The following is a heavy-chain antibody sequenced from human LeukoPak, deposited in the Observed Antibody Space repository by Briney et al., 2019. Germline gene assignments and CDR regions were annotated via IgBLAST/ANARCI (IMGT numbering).Heavy chain of an antibody. Sequence: ASVKVSCKASGYTFTGYYMHWVRQAPGQGLEWMGWINPNSGGTNYAQKFQGRVTMTRDTSISTAYMELSRLRSDDTAVYYCARALRYGYSSGLLGYWGQGTLVTVSS. CDR1: GYTFTGYY. CDR2: INPNSGGT. V-gene: IGHV1-2*02. CDR3: ARALRYGYSSGLLGY. D-gene: IGHD6-19*01. J-gene: IGHJ4*02.